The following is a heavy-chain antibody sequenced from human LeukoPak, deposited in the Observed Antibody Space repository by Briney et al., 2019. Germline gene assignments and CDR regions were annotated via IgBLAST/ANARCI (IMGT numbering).Heavy chain of an antibody. J-gene: IGHJ3*02. CDR3: ARGGGDGYNSGHQNDAFDI. CDR1: GFTVSSNY. Sequence: PGGSLRLSCAASGFTVSSNYMSWVRQAPGKGLEWVSVIYSGGSTYYADSVKGRFTISRDNSKNTLYLQMNSLRAEDTAVYYCARGGGDGYNSGHQNDAFDIWGQGTMVTVSS. CDR2: IYSGGST. D-gene: IGHD5-24*01. V-gene: IGHV3-53*01.